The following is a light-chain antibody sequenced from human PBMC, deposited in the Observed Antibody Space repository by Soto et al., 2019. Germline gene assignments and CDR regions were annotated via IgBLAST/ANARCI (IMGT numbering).Light chain of an antibody. V-gene: IGLV1-40*01. CDR1: SSNIGAGYD. Sequence: QSVLTQPPSVSGAPGKRVTISCTGSSSNIGAGYDVHWYQQLPGTAPKLLIYGNSNRPSGVPDRFSGSKSGTSASLAITGLQAEDEAGYYCQAYDSRLSGYVFGTGTKVTVL. CDR2: GNS. J-gene: IGLJ1*01. CDR3: QAYDSRLSGYV.